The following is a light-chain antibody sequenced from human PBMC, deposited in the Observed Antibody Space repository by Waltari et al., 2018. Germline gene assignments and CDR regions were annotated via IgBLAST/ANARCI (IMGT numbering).Light chain of an antibody. J-gene: IGLJ2*01. CDR3: QAWDSRTLI. CDR2: QVS. Sequence: SYELTQTPSMPVSPGQTANITCSGDKLGDKYACWYQQKPGQSPVLVIYQVSKRPSGIPERFAGSISGYTVTLTISGTQAMDEADYYCQAWDSRTLIFGGGTKLTVL. CDR1: KLGDKY. V-gene: IGLV3-1*01.